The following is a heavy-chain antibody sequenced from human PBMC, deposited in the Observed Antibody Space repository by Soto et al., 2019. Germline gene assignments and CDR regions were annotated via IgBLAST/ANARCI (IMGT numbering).Heavy chain of an antibody. CDR2: IDPSDSHT. CDR1: GYIFTNQW. V-gene: IGHV5-10-1*01. Sequence: GESLKIACEGSGYIFTNQWINWVRQVPGKGLEWMGNIDPSDSHTNYSPSFQGHVTISIDKSIRTAYLQWTRLKASDTAIYYCASGRWNLHFHYWGQGSLVTVSS. CDR3: ASGRWNLHFHY. J-gene: IGHJ4*02. D-gene: IGHD2-15*01.